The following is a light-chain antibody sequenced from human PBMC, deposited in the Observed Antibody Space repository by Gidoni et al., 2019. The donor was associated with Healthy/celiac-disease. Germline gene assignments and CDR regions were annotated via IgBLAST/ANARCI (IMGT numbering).Light chain of an antibody. CDR2: SNN. J-gene: IGLJ1*01. CDR3: AACDDSLNGYV. V-gene: IGLV1-44*01. Sequence: QSVLTQPPSASGTPGQRFTISCSGSSSNIGSNTVNWYQPRPGTDPKLLFYSNNQRPSGVPDRFSGSKSVTSASMAISGLQSEDEADYYCAACDDSLNGYVFGTGTKVTVL. CDR1: SSNIGSNT.